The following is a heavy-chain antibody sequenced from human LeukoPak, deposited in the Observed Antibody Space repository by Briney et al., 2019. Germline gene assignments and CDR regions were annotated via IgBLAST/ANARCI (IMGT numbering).Heavy chain of an antibody. V-gene: IGHV3-48*01. CDR1: GFTFSSYS. J-gene: IGHJ4*02. CDR3: ARVEDIVVVPAAIFDY. Sequence: GGSLRLSCAASGFTFSSYSMNWVRQAPGKGLEWVSYISSSSSTIYYADSVKGRFTISRDNAKNSLYLQMNSLRAEDTAVYYCARVEDIVVVPAAIFDYWGQGTLVTVSS. CDR2: ISSSSSTI. D-gene: IGHD2-2*01.